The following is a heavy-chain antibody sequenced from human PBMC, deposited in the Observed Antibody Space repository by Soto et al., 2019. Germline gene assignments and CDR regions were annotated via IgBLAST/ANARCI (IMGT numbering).Heavy chain of an antibody. Sequence: EVQLVESGGGLVQPGRSLRLSCAASGFTFDDYAMHWVRQAPGKGLEWVSGISWNSGSIGYADSVKGRFTISRDNAKNSLYLQMNSLRAEDTALYYCAKDSHSSSSGGWFDPWGQGTLVTVSS. D-gene: IGHD6-6*01. J-gene: IGHJ5*02. V-gene: IGHV3-9*01. CDR3: AKDSHSSSSGGWFDP. CDR1: GFTFDDYA. CDR2: ISWNSGSI.